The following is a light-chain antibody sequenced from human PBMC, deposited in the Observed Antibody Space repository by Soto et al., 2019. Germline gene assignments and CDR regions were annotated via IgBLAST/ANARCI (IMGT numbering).Light chain of an antibody. J-gene: IGKJ4*01. Sequence: IQMTQSPSTLSASVGDRVTITCRASQGIRNDLGWYQQQPGKAPKVLIYAASRLQTGVPSRFSGSGSGTDFTLTISGLQPEDFASYHCQQTYSDISFGGGAKVDIK. CDR1: QGIRND. V-gene: IGKV1-6*01. CDR3: QQTYSDIS. CDR2: AAS.